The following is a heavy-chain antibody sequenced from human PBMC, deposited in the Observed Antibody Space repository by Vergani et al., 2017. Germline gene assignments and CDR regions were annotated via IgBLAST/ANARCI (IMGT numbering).Heavy chain of an antibody. V-gene: IGHV4-38-2*02. CDR3: AREGDYYGSGSYYNYYGMDV. Sequence: QVQLQESGPGLVKPSETLSLTCTVSGYSISSGYYWGWIRQPPGKGLEWIGSIYHSGSTNYNPSLKSRVTISVDTSKNQFSLKLSSVTAADTAVYYCAREGDYYGSGSYYNYYGMDVWGQGTTVTVSS. D-gene: IGHD3-10*01. CDR1: GYSISSGYY. J-gene: IGHJ6*02. CDR2: IYHSGST.